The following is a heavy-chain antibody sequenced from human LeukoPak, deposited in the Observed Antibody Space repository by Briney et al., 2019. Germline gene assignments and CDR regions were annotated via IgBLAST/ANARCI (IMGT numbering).Heavy chain of an antibody. V-gene: IGHV3-48*03. J-gene: IGHJ4*02. CDR1: GFTFSSYE. CDR3: AGSPFRPSCLDY. D-gene: IGHD2-2*01. CDR2: ISMSGTTT. Sequence: GGSLRLSCAASGFTFSSYEMNWVRQAPGKGLEWISYISMSGTTTYYADSVKGRFTISRDNTKNSLYLQMNSLRAEDTAVYYCAGSPFRPSCLDYWGQGTLVTVSS.